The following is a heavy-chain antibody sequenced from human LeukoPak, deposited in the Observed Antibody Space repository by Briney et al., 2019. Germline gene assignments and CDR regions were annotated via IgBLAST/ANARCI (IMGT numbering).Heavy chain of an antibody. CDR2: MNPNSGNT. Sequence: ASVKVSCKASGYTFTSYDINWVRQATGQGLEWMGWMNPNSGNTGYAQKLQGRVTMTTDTSTSTAYMELRSLRSDDTAVYYCARDLSLIAAAGGYWGQGTLVTVSS. J-gene: IGHJ4*02. CDR1: GYTFTSYD. D-gene: IGHD6-13*01. CDR3: ARDLSLIAAAGGY. V-gene: IGHV1-8*01.